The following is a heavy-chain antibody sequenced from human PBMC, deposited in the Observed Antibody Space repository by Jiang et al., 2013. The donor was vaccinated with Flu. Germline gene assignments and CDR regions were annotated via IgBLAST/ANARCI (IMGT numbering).Heavy chain of an antibody. CDR2: ISYDGSNK. J-gene: IGHJ4*01. CDR1: GFTFSSYA. V-gene: IGHV3-30*04. D-gene: IGHD5-12*01. Sequence: VQLVESGGGVVQPGRSLRLSCAASGFTFSSYAMHWVRQAPGKGLEWVAVISYDGSNKYYADSVKGRFTISRDNSKNTLYLQMNSLRAEDTAVYYCARDQGWSGYDSPFDY. CDR3: ARDQGWSGYDSPFDY.